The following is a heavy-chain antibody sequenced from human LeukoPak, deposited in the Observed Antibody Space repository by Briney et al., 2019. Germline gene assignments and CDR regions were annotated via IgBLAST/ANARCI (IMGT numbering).Heavy chain of an antibody. CDR2: IYHSGST. V-gene: IGHV4-4*02. Sequence: PSETLSLTCAVSGGSISSSNWRSWVRQPPGKGLEWIGEIYHSGSTNYNPSLKSRVTISVDKSKNQFSLKLSSVTAADTAVYYCARGDSSGWYYFDYWGQGTLVTVSS. J-gene: IGHJ4*02. CDR1: GGSISSSNW. D-gene: IGHD6-19*01. CDR3: ARGDSSGWYYFDY.